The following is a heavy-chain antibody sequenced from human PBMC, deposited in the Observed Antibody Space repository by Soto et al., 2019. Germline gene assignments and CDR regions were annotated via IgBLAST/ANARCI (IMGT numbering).Heavy chain of an antibody. CDR3: ARDRCSSTSCYFDY. D-gene: IGHD2-2*01. Sequence: QVPLVQSGAEVKKPGASVKVSCKASGYTFTSYAMHWVRQAPGQRLEWMGWINAGNGNTKYSQKFQGRVTITRDTSASTAYMELSSLRSEDTAVYYCARDRCSSTSCYFDYWGQGTLVTVSS. CDR2: INAGNGNT. V-gene: IGHV1-3*01. CDR1: GYTFTSYA. J-gene: IGHJ4*02.